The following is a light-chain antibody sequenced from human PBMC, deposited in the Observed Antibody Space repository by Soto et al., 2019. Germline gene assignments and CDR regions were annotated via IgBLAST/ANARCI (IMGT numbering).Light chain of an antibody. CDR2: EGS. Sequence: QSALTQPASVSGSPGQSITISCTGTSSDVGSYNLVSWYQQYPGKAPKFMIYEGSKRPSGVSNRFSGSKSGNTASLTISGLQAEDEADYYYCSYAGSSIYVFGTLTKVTLL. CDR1: SSDVGSYNL. J-gene: IGLJ1*01. V-gene: IGLV2-23*01. CDR3: CSYAGSSIYV.